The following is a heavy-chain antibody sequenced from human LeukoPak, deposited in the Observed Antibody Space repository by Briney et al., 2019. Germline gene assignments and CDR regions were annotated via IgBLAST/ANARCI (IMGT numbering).Heavy chain of an antibody. CDR2: IYYSGST. V-gene: IGHV4-39*01. J-gene: IGHJ4*02. D-gene: IGHD1-14*01. CDR1: GGSISSSSYF. CDR3: ARQISINLIDY. Sequence: SETLSLTCTVSGGSISSSSYFWGWIRQPPGKGLEWIGSIYYSGSTYYNPSLKSRVTISVDASKNQFSLKLRSVTAADTAVYYCARQISINLIDYWGQGTLVTVSS.